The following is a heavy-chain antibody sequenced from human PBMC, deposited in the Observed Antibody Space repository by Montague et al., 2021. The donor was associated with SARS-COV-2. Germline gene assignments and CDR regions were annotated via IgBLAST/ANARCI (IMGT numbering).Heavy chain of an antibody. Sequence: SLRLSLSASGFTFSSYAMHWVRQAPGKGLEWVAVISYDGSNKYYADSVKGRFTISRDNSKNTLYLQMNRLRAEDTAVYYCARVGGIGYYDSSGYYSGGYYYYGMDVWGQGTTVTVSS. CDR2: ISYDGSNK. CDR1: GFTFSSYA. D-gene: IGHD3-22*01. CDR3: ARVGGIGYYDSSGYYSGGYYYYGMDV. V-gene: IGHV3-30-3*01. J-gene: IGHJ6*02.